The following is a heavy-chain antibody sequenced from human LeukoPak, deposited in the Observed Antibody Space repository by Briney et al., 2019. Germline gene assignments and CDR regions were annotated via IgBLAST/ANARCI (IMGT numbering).Heavy chain of an antibody. CDR1: GGSISSYY. V-gene: IGHV4-59*01. D-gene: IGHD5-12*01. CDR3: ARVPYSGYEFTIDS. Sequence: SETLSLTCTVSGGSISSYYWRWIRQPPGKGLEWLGYIHYSGNTDYNPSLKSRVTMSLHTSENQFSLKLSSVTAADTAVYYCARVPYSGYEFTIDSWGQGTLVTVSS. J-gene: IGHJ4*02. CDR2: IHYSGNT.